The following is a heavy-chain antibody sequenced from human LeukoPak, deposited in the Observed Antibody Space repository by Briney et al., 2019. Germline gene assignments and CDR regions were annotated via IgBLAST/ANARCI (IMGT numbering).Heavy chain of an antibody. CDR2: ISSDSFYI. CDR3: AKDGFGVAATMGFDY. CDR1: GFSFSDYY. V-gene: IGHV3-11*05. J-gene: IGHJ4*02. Sequence: GGSLRLSCAASGFSFSDYYMSWIRQAPGKGLEWVSAISSDSFYIYYADSVKGRFTVSRDNAKNSLYLQMNSLRAEDTALYYCAKDGFGVAATMGFDYWGQGTLVTVSS. D-gene: IGHD6-19*01.